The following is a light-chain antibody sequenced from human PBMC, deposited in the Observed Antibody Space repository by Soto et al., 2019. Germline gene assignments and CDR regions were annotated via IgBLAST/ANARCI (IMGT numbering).Light chain of an antibody. Sequence: EIVLTQSPATLSLSPGERATLSCRASQSVSSYLSWYQQKPGRAPRLLIYEASNRATGIPARFSGSGSGTDFTLTISSLEPEDFAVYYCQQRSNWPSTFGGGTKVEIK. CDR1: QSVSSY. V-gene: IGKV3-11*01. CDR2: EAS. CDR3: QQRSNWPST. J-gene: IGKJ4*01.